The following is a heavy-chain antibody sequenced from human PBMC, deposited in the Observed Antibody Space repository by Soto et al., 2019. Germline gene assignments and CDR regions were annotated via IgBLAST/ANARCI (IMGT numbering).Heavy chain of an antibody. CDR3: ARDSARGITGTTGARHFDY. V-gene: IGHV4-59*01. D-gene: IGHD1-20*01. CDR2: IYYSGST. CDR1: GGSISSYY. Sequence: SETLSLTCTVSGGSISSYYWSWIRQPPGKGLEWIGYIYYSGSTNYNPSLKSRVTISVDTSKNQFSLKLSSVTAADTAVYYCARDSARGITGTTGARHFDYWGQVTLVTVSS. J-gene: IGHJ4*02.